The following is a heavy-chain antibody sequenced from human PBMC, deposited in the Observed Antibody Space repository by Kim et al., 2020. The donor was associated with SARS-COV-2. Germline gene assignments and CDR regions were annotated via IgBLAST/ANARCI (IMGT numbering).Heavy chain of an antibody. CDR3: AKDGRYVSYYFDY. V-gene: IGHV3-30*18. CDR1: GFTFSSYG. CDR2: ISYDGSNK. Sequence: GGSLRLSCAASGFTFSSYGMHWVRQAPGKGLEWVAVISYDGSNKYYADSVKGRFTISRDNSKNTLYLQMNSLRAEDTAVYYCAKDGRYVSYYFDYWGQGTLVTVSS. D-gene: IGHD2-15*01. J-gene: IGHJ4*02.